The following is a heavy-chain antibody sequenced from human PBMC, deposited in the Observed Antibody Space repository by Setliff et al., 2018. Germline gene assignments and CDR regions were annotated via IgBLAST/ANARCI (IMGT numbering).Heavy chain of an antibody. CDR2: INHSGST. CDR3: ARDNTIVGATDY. CDR1: GGSFSNYY. Sequence: SETLSLTCTVYGGSFSNYYWSWIRQPPGKGLEWIGEINHSGSTNYNPSLTSRVTISVDTSTNHFSLKLTSVTAADTAVYYCARDNTIVGATDYWGQGALVTSPQ. J-gene: IGHJ4*02. D-gene: IGHD1-26*01. V-gene: IGHV4-34*01.